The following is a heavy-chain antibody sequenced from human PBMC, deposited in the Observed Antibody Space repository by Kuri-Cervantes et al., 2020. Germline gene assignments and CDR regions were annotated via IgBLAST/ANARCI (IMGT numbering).Heavy chain of an antibody. V-gene: IGHV1-18*01. Sequence: ASVKVSCKASGYTFTSEGITWVRRAPGQGLEWMEWISPFHGTTNYAQKFQGRVTMATDTSTSTAYMELRSLRSDDTAVYYCARSPYYYGSGSYYIKDNIWAANYYYYGMGVWGQGTTVTVSS. D-gene: IGHD3-10*01. CDR1: GYTFTSEG. J-gene: IGHJ6*02. CDR2: ISPFHGTT. CDR3: ARSPYYYGSGSYYIKDNIWAANYYYYGMGV.